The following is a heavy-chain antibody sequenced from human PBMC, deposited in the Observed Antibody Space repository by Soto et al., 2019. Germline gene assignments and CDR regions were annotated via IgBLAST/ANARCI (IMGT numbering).Heavy chain of an antibody. J-gene: IGHJ6*03. Sequence: PGGSLRLSCAASGCTFSSYAMSWVRQAPGKGLEWFSAISGSGGSTYYADSVKGRFTISRDNSKNTLYLQMNSLRAEDTAVYYCAKDGSSIAARPFLYYYYMDVRGKGTTVTVSS. D-gene: IGHD6-6*01. CDR3: AKDGSSIAARPFLYYYYMDV. V-gene: IGHV3-23*01. CDR1: GCTFSSYA. CDR2: ISGSGGST.